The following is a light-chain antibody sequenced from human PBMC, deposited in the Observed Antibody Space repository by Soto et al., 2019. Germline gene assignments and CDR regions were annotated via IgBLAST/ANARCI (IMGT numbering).Light chain of an antibody. CDR2: EVS. V-gene: IGLV2-23*02. J-gene: IGLJ2*01. CDR1: SSDIGSYNF. Sequence: QAVVTQPASVSGSPGQSITISCTGTSSDIGSYNFVSWYQQHPGKAPEFIIYEVSKRPSGVSNRFSGSKSGNTASLTISGLQAEDEADYYCCSYASTTSVIFGGGTKLTVL. CDR3: CSYASTTSVI.